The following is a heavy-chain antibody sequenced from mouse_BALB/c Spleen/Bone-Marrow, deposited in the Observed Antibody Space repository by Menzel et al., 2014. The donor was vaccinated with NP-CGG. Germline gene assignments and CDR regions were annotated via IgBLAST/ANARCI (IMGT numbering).Heavy chain of an antibody. CDR1: GYTFTSYY. D-gene: IGHD1-1*01. CDR2: IYPGNVNT. V-gene: IGHV1S56*01. Sequence: QVQLQQSGPELVKPGASVRISCKASGYTFTSYYIHWVKQRPGQGLEWIGWIYPGNVNTKYNEKFKGKATLTADKSSSTAYMQLSSLTSEDSAVYFCAGYLSYGYYFDYWGQGTTLTVSS. J-gene: IGHJ2*01. CDR3: AGYLSYGYYFDY.